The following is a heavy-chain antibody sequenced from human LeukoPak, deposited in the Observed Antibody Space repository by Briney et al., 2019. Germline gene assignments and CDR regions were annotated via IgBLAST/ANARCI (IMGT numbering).Heavy chain of an antibody. D-gene: IGHD3-9*01. V-gene: IGHV1-8*01. J-gene: IGHJ5*02. Sequence: ASVKVSCKASGYTFTSYDINWVRQATGQGLEWMGWMNPNSGNTGYAQKFQGRVTMTRSTSISTAYMELSSLRSEDTAVYYCARDCYDILTGYYRWFDPWGQGTLATVSS. CDR1: GYTFTSYD. CDR3: ARDCYDILTGYYRWFDP. CDR2: MNPNSGNT.